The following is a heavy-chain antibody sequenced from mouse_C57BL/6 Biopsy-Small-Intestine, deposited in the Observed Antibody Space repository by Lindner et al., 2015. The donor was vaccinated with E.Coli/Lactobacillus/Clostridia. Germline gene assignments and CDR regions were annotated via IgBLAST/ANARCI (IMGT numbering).Heavy chain of an antibody. CDR3: ARLAETAGLLIGF. V-gene: IGHV1-55*01. Sequence: SVKVSCKASGYTFTTYGITWVRQAPGQGLEWMGWMKPYGYSIHYAPRFQGRLTMTTDTSTSTATMELRSLTSDDTAVYYCARLAETAGLLIGFWGQGTLVTVS. CDR1: GYTFTTYG. D-gene: IGHD1-2*01. J-gene: IGHJ3*01. CDR2: MKPYGYSI.